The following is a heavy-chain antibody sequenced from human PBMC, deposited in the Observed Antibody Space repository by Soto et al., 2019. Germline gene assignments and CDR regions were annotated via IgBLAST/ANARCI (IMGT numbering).Heavy chain of an antibody. CDR2: IYPGDSRT. CDR3: ARDLDYGGNYALFAP. D-gene: IGHD2-21*02. CDR1: GYSFTNYC. J-gene: IGHJ5*02. Sequence: GESLKISCKDSGYSFTNYCIAWVRQMPGKGLEWMGIIYPGDSRTVYSPSFQGQVTISVDKSINTAYLQWSSLKASDTAMYYCARDLDYGGNYALFAPCGQGTLVTVSS. V-gene: IGHV5-51*01.